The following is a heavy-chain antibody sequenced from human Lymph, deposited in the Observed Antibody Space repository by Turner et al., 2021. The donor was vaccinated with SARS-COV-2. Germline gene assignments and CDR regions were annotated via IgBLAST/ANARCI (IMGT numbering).Heavy chain of an antibody. CDR1: GGTFSTYV. V-gene: IGHV1-69*10. D-gene: IGHD1-26*01. CDR2: IIPNLGIA. CDR3: ARRHSGNYDAFDI. Sequence: QVQLVQSGAEVKTPGSSVTVSCKASGGTFSTYVISWVRQAPGQGLEWMGGIIPNLGIANYAKKFQGRVTITADKSTSTAYMELSSLRSEDTAVYHCARRHSGNYDAFDIWGQGTMVTVSS. J-gene: IGHJ3*02.